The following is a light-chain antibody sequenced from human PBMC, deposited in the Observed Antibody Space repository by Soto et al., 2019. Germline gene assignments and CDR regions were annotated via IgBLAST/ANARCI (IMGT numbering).Light chain of an antibody. CDR3: QQYVNWPLT. CDR2: GAS. CDR1: QSVNSN. J-gene: IGKJ4*01. Sequence: EIVMTQSPATLSVSPGEGVTLSCRASQSVNSNLAWYQQKPGQAPRLLIYGASTRATGIPARFSGSGSGTEFTLTISSLQSEDFAVYYCQQYVNWPLTFGGGTKVEIK. V-gene: IGKV3D-15*01.